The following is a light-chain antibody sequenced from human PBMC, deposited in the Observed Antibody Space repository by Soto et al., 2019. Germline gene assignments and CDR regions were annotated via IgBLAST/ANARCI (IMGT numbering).Light chain of an antibody. CDR3: QQASSFPRT. Sequence: DIQMTQSPSVVSGSVGDRVTITCRASRNISAWLAWYQQKPGEAPKLLVYAASSLQTGVPSRFSGSGSGTAFTLTIRSLRPEDFATYYCQQASSFPRTFGPGTKVD. J-gene: IGKJ3*01. CDR1: RNISAW. CDR2: AAS. V-gene: IGKV1-12*01.